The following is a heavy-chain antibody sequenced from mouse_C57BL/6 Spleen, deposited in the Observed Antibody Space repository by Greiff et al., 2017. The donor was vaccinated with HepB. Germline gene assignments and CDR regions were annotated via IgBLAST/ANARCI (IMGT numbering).Heavy chain of an antibody. CDR3: ARTGSSSYYSNDYFDY. J-gene: IGHJ2*01. CDR1: GYTFTDYY. D-gene: IGHD2-5*01. V-gene: IGHV1-19*01. CDR2: INPYNGGT. Sequence: EVQLQQSGPVLVKPGASVKMSCKASGYTFTDYYMNWVKQSHGKSLEWIGVINPYNGGTSYNQKFKGKATLTVDKSSSTAYMELNSLTSEDSAVYYGARTGSSSYYSNDYFDYWGQGTTLTVSS.